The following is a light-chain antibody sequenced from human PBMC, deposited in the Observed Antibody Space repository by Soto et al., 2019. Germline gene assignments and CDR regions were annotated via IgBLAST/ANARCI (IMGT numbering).Light chain of an antibody. V-gene: IGKV3-20*01. CDR2: GAS. CDR3: QQYNTYGLT. Sequence: EIVLTQSPGTLSLSPGERATLSCRASQSVSSSYLAWYQQKPGQAPRLLIYGASTRATGIPARFSGSGSGTEFTLTISSLQPDDSATYYCQQYNTYGLTFGGGTKV. CDR1: QSVSSSY. J-gene: IGKJ4*02.